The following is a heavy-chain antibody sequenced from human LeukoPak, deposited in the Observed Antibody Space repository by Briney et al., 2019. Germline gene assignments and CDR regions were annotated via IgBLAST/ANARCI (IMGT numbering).Heavy chain of an antibody. CDR3: ARHLGATVNTLYYFDY. Sequence: GESLKISCKGSGYSFSSYWIGWVRQMPGKGLELVGIIFPGDSDTRYSPSFQGQVTMSADKSISTAYLQWSSLKASDTAMYYCARHLGATVNTLYYFDYWGQGTLVTVSS. CDR2: IFPGDSDT. D-gene: IGHD4-17*01. CDR1: GYSFSSYW. V-gene: IGHV5-51*01. J-gene: IGHJ4*02.